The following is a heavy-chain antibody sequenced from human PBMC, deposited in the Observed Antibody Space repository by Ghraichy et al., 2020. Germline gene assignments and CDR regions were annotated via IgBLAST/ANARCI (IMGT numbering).Heavy chain of an antibody. CDR1: GFTFSSYE. V-gene: IGHV3-48*03. D-gene: IGHD1-26*01. Sequence: GGSLRLSCAASGFTFSSYEMNWVRQAPGKGLEWVSYISSSGSTIYYADSVKGRFTISRDNAKNSLYLQMNSLRAEDTAVYYCAREYSGSNDAFDIWGQGTMVTVSS. CDR2: ISSSGSTI. J-gene: IGHJ3*02. CDR3: AREYSGSNDAFDI.